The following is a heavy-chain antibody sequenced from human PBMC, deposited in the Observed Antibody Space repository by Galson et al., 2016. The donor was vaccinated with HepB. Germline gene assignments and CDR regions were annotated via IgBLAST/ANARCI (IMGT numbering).Heavy chain of an antibody. V-gene: IGHV3-9*01. J-gene: IGHJ4*02. CDR2: ISWNSDSI. CDR1: GFTFEDYA. Sequence: SLRLSCAVSGFTFEDYAMHWVRQVPGKGLEWISGISWNSDSINYAISVKGRFTISRDNAKNSLYLQMNSLRAEDTASYYCAKGRRYFDWLLGFDYWGQGILVTVSS. D-gene: IGHD3-9*01. CDR3: AKGRRYFDWLLGFDY.